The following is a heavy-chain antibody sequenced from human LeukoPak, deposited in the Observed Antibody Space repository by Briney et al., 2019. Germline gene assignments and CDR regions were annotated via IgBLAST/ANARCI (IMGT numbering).Heavy chain of an antibody. CDR1: GFTFSSYG. CDR2: ISYDGSNK. J-gene: IGHJ4*02. D-gene: IGHD3-16*01. Sequence: GGSLRLSCAASGFTFSSYGMHWVRQAPGKGMEWVAVISYDGSNKYYADSVKGRFTISRDNSKNTLYLQMNSLRAEDTAVYYCAKGPTFGAWLLFDYWGQGTLVTVSS. CDR3: AKGPTFGAWLLFDY. V-gene: IGHV3-30*18.